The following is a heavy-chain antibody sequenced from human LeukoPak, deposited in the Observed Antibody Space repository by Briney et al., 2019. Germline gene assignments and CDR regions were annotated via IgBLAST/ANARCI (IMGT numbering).Heavy chain of an antibody. CDR2: IYSGGST. D-gene: IGHD3-10*01. CDR1: GFTVSSNY. J-gene: IGHJ4*02. CDR3: ARELEVWFGEPGPFSFDY. V-gene: IGHV3-53*05. Sequence: GGSLRLSCAASGFTVSSNYMSWVRQAPGKGLEWVSVIYSGGSTYYADSVKGRFTISRDNSKNTLYLQMNSLRAEDTAVYYCARELEVWFGEPGPFSFDYWGQGTLVTVSS.